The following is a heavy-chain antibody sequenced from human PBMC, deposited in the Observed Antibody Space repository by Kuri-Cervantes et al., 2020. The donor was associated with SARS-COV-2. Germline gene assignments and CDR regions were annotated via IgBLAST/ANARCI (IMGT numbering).Heavy chain of an antibody. CDR1: GGSISSYY. CDR2: IYYSGST. CDR3: ARASCSSTSCYGGFDP. V-gene: IGHV4-59*12. D-gene: IGHD2-2*01. Sequence: GSLRLSCTVSGGSISSYYWSWIRQPPGKGLEWIGYIYYSGSTNYNPSLKSRVTISVDRSKNQLSLKLSSVTAADTAVYYCARASCSSTSCYGGFDPWGQGTLVTVSS. J-gene: IGHJ5*02.